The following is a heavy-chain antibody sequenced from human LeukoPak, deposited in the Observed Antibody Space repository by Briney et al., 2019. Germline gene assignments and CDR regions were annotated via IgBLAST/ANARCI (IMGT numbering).Heavy chain of an antibody. D-gene: IGHD5-24*01. V-gene: IGHV3-33*01. CDR2: IYYDGSQT. CDR1: GFTFNFFA. CDR3: ARDQGTVKTIRGFEI. J-gene: IGHJ3*02. Sequence: QPGRSLRLSCAASGFTFNFFAMHWVRQAPGRGLEWVAVIYYDGSQTYYADFVKGRFTISRDNSKNTVYLQMNSLRAEDTAIYFCARDQGTVKTIRGFEIWGQGTMVTVSS.